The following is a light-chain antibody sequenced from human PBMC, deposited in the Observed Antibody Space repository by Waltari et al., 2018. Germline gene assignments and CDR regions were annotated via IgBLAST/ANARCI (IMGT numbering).Light chain of an antibody. Sequence: DIPMTQSPSAMSASVGDRVTITCRASQDINNYLAWFQQKPGQAPQRLIYAASNLQSGVPSRFRGGGSGTEFTLIISSLQPEDFATYYCLHHHSFPRTFGQGTKVEI. CDR3: LHHHSFPRT. CDR2: AAS. V-gene: IGKV1-17*03. CDR1: QDINNY. J-gene: IGKJ1*01.